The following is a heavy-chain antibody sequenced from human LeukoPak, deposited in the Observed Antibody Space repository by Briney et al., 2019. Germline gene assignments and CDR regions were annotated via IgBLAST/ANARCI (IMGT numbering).Heavy chain of an antibody. J-gene: IGHJ4*02. V-gene: IGHV1-18*01. CDR2: ISAYNGNT. Sequence: GASVKVSCKASGHTFTSYGISWVRQAPGQGLEWMGWISAYNGNTNYAQKLQGRVTMTTDTSTSTAYMELRSLRSDDTAVYYCARDDSGYDKDYFDYWGQGTLVTVSS. CDR3: ARDDSGYDKDYFDY. D-gene: IGHD5-12*01. CDR1: GHTFTSYG.